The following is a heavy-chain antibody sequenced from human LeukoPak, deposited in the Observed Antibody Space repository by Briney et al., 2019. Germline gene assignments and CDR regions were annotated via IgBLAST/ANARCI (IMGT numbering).Heavy chain of an antibody. CDR1: GYTFTNYD. Sequence: ASVKVSCKASGYTFTNYDIHWVRQATGQGLEWMAWFNPDSGDANFAQNFQGRITVARDTSISAVYMELSGLRSDDTAIYYCAREYCVNMYSSCYQGFDYWGQGTRLTVSS. CDR2: FNPDSGDA. V-gene: IGHV1-2*02. D-gene: IGHD2-21*01. J-gene: IGHJ4*02. CDR3: AREYCVNMYSSCYQGFDY.